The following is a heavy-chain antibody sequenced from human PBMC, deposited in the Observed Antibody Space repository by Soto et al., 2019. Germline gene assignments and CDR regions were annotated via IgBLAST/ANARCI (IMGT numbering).Heavy chain of an antibody. D-gene: IGHD2-2*01. J-gene: IGHJ6*04. CDR3: ARLAVYCISSSCYGHSAMDV. CDR2: IYSGST. Sequence: SETLSLTCTVSGGSISSSSYSWGWIRQPPGKGLEWIVTIYSGSTYYDPSLKSRVTISVDTSKNQFSLNFSSVTAADTAVYYCARLAVYCISSSCYGHSAMDVWGKGTRVTVPS. V-gene: IGHV4-39*01. CDR1: GGSISSSSYS.